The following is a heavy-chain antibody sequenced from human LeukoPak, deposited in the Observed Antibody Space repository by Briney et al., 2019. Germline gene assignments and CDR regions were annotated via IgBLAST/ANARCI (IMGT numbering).Heavy chain of an antibody. CDR2: INPNSGGT. Sequence: GASVKVSCKASGYTFTGYYMHWVRQAPGQGLEWMGWINPNSGGTNYAQKFQGRVTMTRDTSISTAYMELSRLRSDDTAVYYCARVQVTTLSGRDYWGRGTLVTVSS. V-gene: IGHV1-2*02. J-gene: IGHJ4*02. CDR3: ARVQVTTLSGRDY. D-gene: IGHD4-17*01. CDR1: GYTFTGYY.